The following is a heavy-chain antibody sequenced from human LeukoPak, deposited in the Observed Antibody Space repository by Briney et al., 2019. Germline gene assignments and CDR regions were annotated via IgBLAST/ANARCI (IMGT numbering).Heavy chain of an antibody. J-gene: IGHJ4*02. Sequence: SETLSLTCTVSGGSISSSSYYWGWIRQPPGKGLEWIGSIYYSGSTYYNPSLKSRVTISVDTSKNQFSLKLSSVTAADTAVYYCARQSRAHRYYDILTGYSGVGYWGQGTLVTVSS. CDR2: IYYSGST. CDR3: ARQSRAHRYYDILTGYSGVGY. V-gene: IGHV4-39*01. CDR1: GGSISSSSYY. D-gene: IGHD3-9*01.